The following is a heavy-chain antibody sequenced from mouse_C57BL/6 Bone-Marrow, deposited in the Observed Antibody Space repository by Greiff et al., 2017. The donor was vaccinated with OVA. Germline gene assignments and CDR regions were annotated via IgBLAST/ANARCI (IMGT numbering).Heavy chain of an antibody. V-gene: IGHV5-6*01. CDR1: GFTFSSYG. J-gene: IGHJ4*01. D-gene: IGHD1-1*01. CDR2: ISSGGSYT. Sequence: EVNVVESGGDLVKPGGSLKLSCAASGFTFSSYGMSWVRQTPDKRLAWVATISSGGSYTYYPDSVKGRFTISRDNAKNTLYLQMSSLKSEDTAMYYCARQIPYYYGSSYLFDYWGQGTSVTVSS. CDR3: ARQIPYYYGSSYLFDY.